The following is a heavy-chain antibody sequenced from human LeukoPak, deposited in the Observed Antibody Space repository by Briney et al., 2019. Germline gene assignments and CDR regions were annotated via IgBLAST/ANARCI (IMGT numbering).Heavy chain of an antibody. Sequence: SETLSLTCTVYGGSISSSSYCWGWIRQPPGKGLEWIGSICYSGSTYYNPSLKRRVIISVDTSKNQFSLKLNSMTAADTALYYCARAGGSGSLYIFNYWGQGTLVTVSS. CDR2: ICYSGST. J-gene: IGHJ4*02. CDR3: ARAGGSGSLYIFNY. CDR1: GGSISSSSYC. V-gene: IGHV4-39*07. D-gene: IGHD3-10*01.